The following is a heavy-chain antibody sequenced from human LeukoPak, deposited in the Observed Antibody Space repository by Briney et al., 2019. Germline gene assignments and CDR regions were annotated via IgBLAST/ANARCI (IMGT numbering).Heavy chain of an antibody. D-gene: IGHD5-18*01. CDR1: GFTFSGYW. V-gene: IGHV3-74*01. CDR3: ARGYATFDY. CDR2: INTDGSTT. Sequence: GGSLRLSCAASGFTFSGYWMHWVRQAPGKGLVWVSRINTDGSTTHYADSVKGRFTISRDNAKNTLYLQMNSLRAEDTAVYYCARGYATFDYWGQGTLVTVSS. J-gene: IGHJ4*02.